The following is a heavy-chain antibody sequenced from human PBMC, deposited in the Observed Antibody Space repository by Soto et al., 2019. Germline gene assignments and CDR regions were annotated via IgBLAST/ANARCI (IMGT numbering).Heavy chain of an antibody. Sequence: SETLSLTCRVSGGSIDSANYYWTWIRQLPGKGPEWIGSIYYSGTTFYNPSLKSRLTISIDTSRNQFSLQLTSVTAADTAVYFCARDQGYRDFFSAPHYYYHMDIWGQGTTVTVSS. CDR2: IYYSGTT. CDR3: ARDQGYRDFFSAPHYYYHMDI. CDR1: GGSIDSANYY. V-gene: IGHV4-30-4*01. J-gene: IGHJ6*02. D-gene: IGHD3-3*01.